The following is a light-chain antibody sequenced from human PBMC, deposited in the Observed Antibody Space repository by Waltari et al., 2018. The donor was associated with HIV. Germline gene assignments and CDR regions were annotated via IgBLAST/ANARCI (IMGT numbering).Light chain of an antibody. V-gene: IGKV3-15*01. J-gene: IGKJ1*01. CDR2: AAS. CDR1: QSVSRN. Sequence: EVVMTQSPATLSVSPGERAALACRASQSVSRNLAWYQQKPGQPPRLLIYAASTRASGVPVRISGTGSGTEFTLTISSLQSEDFAVYYCQQYDDWPRTFGQGTRVKIK. CDR3: QQYDDWPRT.